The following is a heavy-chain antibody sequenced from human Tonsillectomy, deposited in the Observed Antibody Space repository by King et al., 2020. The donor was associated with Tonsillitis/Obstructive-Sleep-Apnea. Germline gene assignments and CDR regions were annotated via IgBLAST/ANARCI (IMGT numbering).Heavy chain of an antibody. CDR1: GFTFSSYA. CDR2: ISSNGGST. D-gene: IGHD6-25*01. Sequence: EKQLVQSGGGLVQPGGSLRLSCAASGFTFSSYAMHWVRQAPGKGLEYVSAISSNGGSTYYANSVKGRFTISRDNSKNTLYLQMGSLRAEDMAVYYCATRLGDLSDAFDIWGQGTMVTVSS. V-gene: IGHV3-64*01. CDR3: ATRLGDLSDAFDI. J-gene: IGHJ3*02.